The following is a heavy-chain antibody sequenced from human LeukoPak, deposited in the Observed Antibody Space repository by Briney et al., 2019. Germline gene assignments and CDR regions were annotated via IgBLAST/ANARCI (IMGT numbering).Heavy chain of an antibody. CDR2: IIPIFGTA. CDR3: ARDRYTHNSGPAYFDY. CDR1: GGTFSSYA. Sequence: SVKVSCKASGGTFSSYAISWVRQAPGRGLEWMGGIIPIFGTANYAQKFQGRVTITADESTSTAYMELSSLRSEDTAVYYCARDRYTHNSGPAYFDYWGQGTLVTVSS. D-gene: IGHD1-1*01. V-gene: IGHV1-69*01. J-gene: IGHJ4*02.